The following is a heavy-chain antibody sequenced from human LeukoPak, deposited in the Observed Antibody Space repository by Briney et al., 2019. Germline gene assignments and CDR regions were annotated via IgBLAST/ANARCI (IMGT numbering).Heavy chain of an antibody. CDR1: GYTFTSYG. Sequence: ASVKVSCKASGYTFTSYGISWVRQAPGQGLEWMGWISAYNGNTNYAQKLQGRVTMTTDRSTSTAYMELRSLRSDDTAVYYCARVCYYDSSGYHNWFDPWGQGTLVTVSS. J-gene: IGHJ5*02. V-gene: IGHV1-18*01. D-gene: IGHD3-22*01. CDR3: ARVCYYDSSGYHNWFDP. CDR2: ISAYNGNT.